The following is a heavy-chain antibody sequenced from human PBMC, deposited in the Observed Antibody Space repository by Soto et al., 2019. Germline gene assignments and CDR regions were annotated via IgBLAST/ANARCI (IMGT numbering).Heavy chain of an antibody. CDR2: ISSSSSTI. CDR1: GFTFSSYS. V-gene: IGHV3-48*01. J-gene: IGHJ4*02. Sequence: PGGSLRLSCAASGFTFSSYSMNWVRQAPGKGLEWVSYISSSSSTIYYADSVKGRFTISRDNAKNSLYLQMNSLRAEDTAVYYCASLDGYNLGGFDYWGQGTLVTVSS. CDR3: ASLDGYNLGGFDY. D-gene: IGHD5-12*01.